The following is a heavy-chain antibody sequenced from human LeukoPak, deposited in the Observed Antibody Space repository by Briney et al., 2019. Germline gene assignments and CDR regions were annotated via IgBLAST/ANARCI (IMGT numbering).Heavy chain of an antibody. CDR2: INPNSGGT. J-gene: IGHJ5*02. CDR1: GYTFTGYY. D-gene: IGHD3-10*01. V-gene: IGHV1-2*06. CDR3: ARGSYGSGSYYYL. Sequence: ASVNVSCKASGYTFTGYYMHWVRQAPGQGLEWMGRINPNSGGTNYAQKFQGRVTMTRDTSISTAYMELSRLRSDDTAVYYCARGSYGSGSYYYLWGQGTLVTVSS.